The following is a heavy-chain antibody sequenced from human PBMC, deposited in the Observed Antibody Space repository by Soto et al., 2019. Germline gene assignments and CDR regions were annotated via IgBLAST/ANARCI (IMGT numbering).Heavy chain of an antibody. J-gene: IGHJ4*02. CDR1: GYTFTGYY. D-gene: IGHD6-19*01. CDR2: INPNNGGT. CDR3: ARVVNRSSGWYRY. Sequence: GASVKVSCKASGYTFTGYYMHWVRQAPGQGLEWMGWINPNNGGTNYAQKFQGRVTMTRDTSTSTAYMELSSLRSEDTAVYYCARVVNRSSGWYRYWGQGTLVTVSS. V-gene: IGHV1-2*02.